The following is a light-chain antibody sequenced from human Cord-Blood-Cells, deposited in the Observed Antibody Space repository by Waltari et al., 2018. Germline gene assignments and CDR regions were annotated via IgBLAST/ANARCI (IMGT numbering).Light chain of an antibody. CDR3: QVWDSSSVV. Sequence: SYVLTQPPSVSVAPGKTARITCGGNNIGSKSVHWYQQKPGQAPVLVIYYDSDRPSGIPERFTGSNSGNTATLTISRVEAGDEADYDCQVWDSSSVVFGGGTKLTVL. CDR2: YDS. V-gene: IGLV3-21*04. J-gene: IGLJ2*01. CDR1: NIGSKS.